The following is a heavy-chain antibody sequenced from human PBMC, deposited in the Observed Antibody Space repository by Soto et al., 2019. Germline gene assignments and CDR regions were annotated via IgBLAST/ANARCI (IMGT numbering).Heavy chain of an antibody. J-gene: IGHJ2*01. Sequence: QVQLVQSGAEVKKPGASVKVSCKASGYSFISYYMYWVRQAPGQGLEWMGIINPGGISTSYAQKVXVGVTMHRDTXXSXVYXELSSLSSVDTAVFYYAIDQRPYSSCWYGGEYFDLWCRGTLITVSS. CDR3: AIDQRPYSSCWYGGEYFDL. D-gene: IGHD3-22*01. CDR1: GYSFISYY. CDR2: INPGGIST. V-gene: IGHV1-46*01.